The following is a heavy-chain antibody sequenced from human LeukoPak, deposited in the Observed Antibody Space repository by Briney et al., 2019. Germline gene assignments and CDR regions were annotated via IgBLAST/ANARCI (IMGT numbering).Heavy chain of an antibody. D-gene: IGHD3-10*02. V-gene: IGHV3-30*04. J-gene: IGHJ6*04. CDR1: GFTFSSYV. CDR3: AELGITMIGGV. Sequence: PGRSLRLSCAASGFTFSSYVMHWVRQAPGKGLEWVAIISYDGGNKYYADSVKGRFTISRDNAKNSLYLQMNSLRAEDTAVYYCAELGITMIGGVWGKGTTVTISS. CDR2: ISYDGGNK.